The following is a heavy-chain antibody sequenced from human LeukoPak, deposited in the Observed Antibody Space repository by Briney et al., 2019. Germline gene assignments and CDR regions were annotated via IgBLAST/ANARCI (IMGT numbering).Heavy chain of an antibody. J-gene: IGHJ4*02. CDR3: ARADDSSSGYFDY. CDR2: ISNTGSYI. V-gene: IGHV3-21*01. CDR1: GFTFSRYS. Sequence: GGSLRLSCAASGFTFSRYSMNWVRQAPGKGLEWVSSISNTGSYISYAEFVKGRFSISRDNAKNSLYLQMNSLRAEDMAVYYCARADDSSSGYFDYWGQGTLVTVSS. D-gene: IGHD6-6*01.